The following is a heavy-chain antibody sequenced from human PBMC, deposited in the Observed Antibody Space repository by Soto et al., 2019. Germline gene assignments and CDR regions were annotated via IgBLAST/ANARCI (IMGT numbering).Heavy chain of an antibody. CDR2: ISWDGGST. CDR3: AKDKSEQWLEYYFDY. D-gene: IGHD6-19*01. Sequence: EVQLVESGGVVVQPGGSLRLSCAASGFTFDDYTMHWVRHAPGKGLEWVSLISWDGGSTYYADSVKGRFTISRDNSKNSLYLQMNSLRTEDTALYYCAKDKSEQWLEYYFDYWGQGTLVTVSS. V-gene: IGHV3-43*01. CDR1: GFTFDDYT. J-gene: IGHJ4*02.